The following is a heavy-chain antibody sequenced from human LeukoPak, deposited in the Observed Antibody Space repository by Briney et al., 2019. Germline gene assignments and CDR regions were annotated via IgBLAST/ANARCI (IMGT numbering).Heavy chain of an antibody. J-gene: IGHJ6*03. Sequence: SKTLSLTCSVYGGSFSGYYWSWIRQPPGKGLEWIGEINHSGSTNYNPSLKSRVTISVDTSKNQFSLKLSSVTAADTAVYYCAGLTAPEGYYYYYYMDVWGKGTTVTVSS. D-gene: IGHD5-18*01. V-gene: IGHV4-34*01. CDR1: GGSFSGYY. CDR3: AGLTAPEGYYYYYYMDV. CDR2: INHSGST.